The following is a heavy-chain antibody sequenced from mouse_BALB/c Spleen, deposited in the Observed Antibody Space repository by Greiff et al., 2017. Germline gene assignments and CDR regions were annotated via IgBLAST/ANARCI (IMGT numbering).Heavy chain of an antibody. CDR1: GYSFTGYY. Sequence: LVKTGASVKISCKASGYSFTGYYMHWVKQSHGKSLEWIGYISCYNGATSYNQKFKGKATFTVDTSSSTAYMQFNSLTSEDSAVYYCARGGSTMITTNWYFDVWGAGTTVTVAS. CDR3: ARGGSTMITTNWYFDV. D-gene: IGHD2-4*01. V-gene: IGHV1S34*01. CDR2: ISCYNGAT. J-gene: IGHJ1*01.